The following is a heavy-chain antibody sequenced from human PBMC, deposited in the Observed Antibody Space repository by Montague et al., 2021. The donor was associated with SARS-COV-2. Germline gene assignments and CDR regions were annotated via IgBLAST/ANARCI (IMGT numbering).Heavy chain of an antibody. CDR3: ARGGVPGFCDS. V-gene: IGHV3-53*04. J-gene: IGHJ4*02. D-gene: IGHD3-10*01. CDR1: GVTVSTNY. CDR2: IYSDGKI. Sequence: SLRLSCAASGVTVSTNYMSWVRQAPGKGLEWVSVIYSDGKIYYADSVTGRFSISRHESDNTLFLQMSGLRREDTAVYYCARGGVPGFCDSWGPGTLVTVSS.